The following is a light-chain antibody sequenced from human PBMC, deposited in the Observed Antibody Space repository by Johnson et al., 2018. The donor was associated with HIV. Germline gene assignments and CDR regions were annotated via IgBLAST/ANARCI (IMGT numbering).Light chain of an antibody. J-gene: IGLJ1*01. CDR2: DNN. CDR3: GTWGSSLSAGV. Sequence: QSVLTQPPSVSAAPGQKVTISCSGSSSNIGNNYVSWYQQLPGTAPKLLIYDNNKRPSGIPDRFSGSKSGTSATLGITGLQTGDEADYYCGTWGSSLSAGVFGTGTKATV. V-gene: IGLV1-51*01. CDR1: SSNIGNNY.